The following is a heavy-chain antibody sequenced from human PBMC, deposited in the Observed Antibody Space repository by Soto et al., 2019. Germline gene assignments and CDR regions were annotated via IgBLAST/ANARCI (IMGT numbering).Heavy chain of an antibody. CDR1: GFTFSSSE. D-gene: IGHD6-13*01. CDR3: ASNSSSWPARSNWFDP. Sequence: PGGSLRLSCAASGFTFSSSEMNWVRQAPGKGLEWVSYISSSGSSIYYTDSVKGQFTISRDNAKNSLYMQMNSLRAEDTAVYYCASNSSSWPARSNWFDPWGQGPLVTVSS. J-gene: IGHJ5*02. V-gene: IGHV3-48*03. CDR2: ISSSGSSI.